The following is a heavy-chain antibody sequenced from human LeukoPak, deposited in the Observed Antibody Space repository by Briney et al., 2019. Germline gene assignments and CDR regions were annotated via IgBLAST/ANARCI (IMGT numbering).Heavy chain of an antibody. D-gene: IGHD6-19*01. Sequence: GGSLRLSCAGSGFTFSNYWMTWVRQAPGKGLEWVANIQEDGSEKYYVDSVKGRFTISRDNAKNSLYLQMNSLRPEDTAIYYCARRYGSGYPYYLDYWGQGTLLTVSS. V-gene: IGHV3-7*01. J-gene: IGHJ4*02. CDR2: IQEDGSEK. CDR1: GFTFSNYW. CDR3: ARRYGSGYPYYLDY.